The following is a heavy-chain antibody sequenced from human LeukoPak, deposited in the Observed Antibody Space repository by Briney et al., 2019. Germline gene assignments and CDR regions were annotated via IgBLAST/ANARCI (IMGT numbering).Heavy chain of an antibody. CDR2: INHSGST. CDR1: GGSFSGYY. Sequence: SETLSLTCAVYGGSFSGYYWSWIRQPPGKGLEWIGEINHSGSTNYNPSLTSRVTISVDTSKNQFSLKLSSVTAADTAVYYCARGRVLGRYYYYYYMDVWGKGTTVTVSS. D-gene: IGHD3-10*01. CDR3: ARGRVLGRYYYYYYMDV. J-gene: IGHJ6*03. V-gene: IGHV4-34*01.